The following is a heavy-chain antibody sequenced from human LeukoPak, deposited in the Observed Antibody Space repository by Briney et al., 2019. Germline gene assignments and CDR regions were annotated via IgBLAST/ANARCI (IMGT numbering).Heavy chain of an antibody. CDR2: ISWNSGSI. V-gene: IGHV3-9*01. J-gene: IGHJ4*02. CDR3: AKDTNYYGSGSYHY. CDR1: GFTFDDYA. Sequence: GGSLRLSCAASGFTFDDYAMHWVRQAPGKGLEWVSGISWNSGSIGYADSVKGRFTISRDNAKNSLYLQMNSLRAEDTALYYCAKDTNYYGSGSYHYWGQGTLVTVSS. D-gene: IGHD3-10*01.